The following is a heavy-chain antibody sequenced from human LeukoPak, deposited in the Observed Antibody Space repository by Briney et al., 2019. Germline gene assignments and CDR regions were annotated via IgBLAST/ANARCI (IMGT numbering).Heavy chain of an antibody. Sequence: SETLSLTCAVSGGSFSGYHRSWIRQPPGKGLEWIGEINHSGSTNYNPSLKSRVTISVDTSKNQFSLKLSSVTAADTAVYYCARVRVQLWLGYYYGMDVWGQGTTVTVSS. D-gene: IGHD5-18*01. V-gene: IGHV4-34*01. CDR1: GGSFSGYH. J-gene: IGHJ6*02. CDR3: ARVRVQLWLGYYYGMDV. CDR2: INHSGST.